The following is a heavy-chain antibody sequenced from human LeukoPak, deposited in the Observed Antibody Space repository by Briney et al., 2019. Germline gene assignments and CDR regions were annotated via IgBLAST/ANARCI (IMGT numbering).Heavy chain of an antibody. CDR2: IYPGDSDT. CDR1: GYSFTSYW. D-gene: IGHD2-2*02. Sequence: GESLKISCKGSGYSFTSYWIGWVRQMPGKGLEWMGIIYPGDSDTRYSPSFQGQVTISADKSIGTAYLQWSSLKASDTAMYYCARRWSSKDIVVVPAAIPFDYWGQGTLVTVSS. V-gene: IGHV5-51*01. CDR3: ARRWSSKDIVVVPAAIPFDY. J-gene: IGHJ4*02.